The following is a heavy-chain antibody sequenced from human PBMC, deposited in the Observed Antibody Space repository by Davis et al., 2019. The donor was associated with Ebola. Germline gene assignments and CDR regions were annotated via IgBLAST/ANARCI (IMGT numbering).Heavy chain of an antibody. CDR2: INAGNGNT. D-gene: IGHD2-15*01. J-gene: IGHJ6*02. CDR1: GYTFTSYA. V-gene: IGHV1-3*01. Sequence: ASVKVSCKASGYTFTSYAMHWVRQAPGQRLEWMGWINAGNGNTKYSQKFQGRVTITRDTSASTAYMELSSLRSEDTAVYYCAREIVVVVAATNYYYYGMDVWGQGTTVTVSS. CDR3: AREIVVVVAATNYYYYGMDV.